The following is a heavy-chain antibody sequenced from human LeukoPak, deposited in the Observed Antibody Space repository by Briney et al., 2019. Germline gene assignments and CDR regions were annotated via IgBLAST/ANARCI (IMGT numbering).Heavy chain of an antibody. Sequence: GASVKVSCKASGYTFTGDYMHWVRQAPGQGLEWMGWINPNSGGTNYAQKFQGRVTMTRDTSISTAYIELSRLRSDDTAVYYCARVGQGYCSSTSCYSTNKYYFDYWGQGTLVTVSS. CDR1: GYTFTGDY. D-gene: IGHD2-2*01. CDR2: INPNSGGT. CDR3: ARVGQGYCSSTSCYSTNKYYFDY. J-gene: IGHJ4*02. V-gene: IGHV1-2*02.